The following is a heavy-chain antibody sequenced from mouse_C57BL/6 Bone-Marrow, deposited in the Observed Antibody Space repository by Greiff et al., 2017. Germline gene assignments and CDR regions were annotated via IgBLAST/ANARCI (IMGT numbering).Heavy chain of an antibody. CDR1: GYTFTSYG. CDR3: AREGVDDGGFAY. CDR2: IYPRSGNT. J-gene: IGHJ3*01. Sequence: QVQLQQSGAELARPGASVKLSCKASGYTFTSYGISWVKQRPGQGLEWIGEIYPRSGNTYYNEKFKGKATLTADKSSSTAYMELRRLTSEDTAVYFCAREGVDDGGFAYWGQGTRVTVTA. D-gene: IGHD1-1*01. V-gene: IGHV1-81*01.